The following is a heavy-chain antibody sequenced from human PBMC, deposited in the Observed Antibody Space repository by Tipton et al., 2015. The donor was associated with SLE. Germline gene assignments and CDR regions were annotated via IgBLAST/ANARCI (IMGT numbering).Heavy chain of an antibody. Sequence: TLSLTCTVSGGSISNYYWSWIRQSPEKGLEWIGYIYYSGTTNYNPSFKSRVTISIDTSKTHFSLKLSSVTAADTAVYYCARGWCSSTSCYGYYYMDVWGKGTTVTVSS. D-gene: IGHD2-2*01. CDR1: GGSISNYY. CDR2: IYYSGTT. CDR3: ARGWCSSTSCYGYYYMDV. V-gene: IGHV4-59*12. J-gene: IGHJ6*03.